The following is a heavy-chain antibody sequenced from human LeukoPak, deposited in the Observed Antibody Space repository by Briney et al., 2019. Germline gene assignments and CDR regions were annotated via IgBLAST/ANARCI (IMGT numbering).Heavy chain of an antibody. CDR2: VRYDGSNK. CDR1: GFTFSSYG. V-gene: IGHV3-30*02. CDR3: AKDWGNIVVVPAALEYFQH. J-gene: IGHJ1*01. Sequence: GGSLRLSCAASGFTFSSYGMHWVRQAPGKGLEWVAFVRYDGSNKYYADSVKGRFTISRDNSKNTLYLQMNSLRAEDTAVYYCAKDWGNIVVVPAALEYFQHWGQGTLVTVSS. D-gene: IGHD2-2*01.